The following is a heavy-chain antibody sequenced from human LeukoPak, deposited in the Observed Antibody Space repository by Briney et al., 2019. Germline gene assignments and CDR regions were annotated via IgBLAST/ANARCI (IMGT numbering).Heavy chain of an antibody. V-gene: IGHV3-23*01. CDR1: GFTFSSYA. J-gene: IGHJ3*02. D-gene: IGHD2-2*01. Sequence: GGSLRLSCAASGFTFSSYAMSWVRQAPGKGLEWVSAISGSGGSTYYADSVKGRFTISRDNSKNTLYLQTNSLRAEDTAVYYCARYCSSTSCYRSPDAFDIWGQGTMVTVSS. CDR2: ISGSGGST. CDR3: ARYCSSTSCYRSPDAFDI.